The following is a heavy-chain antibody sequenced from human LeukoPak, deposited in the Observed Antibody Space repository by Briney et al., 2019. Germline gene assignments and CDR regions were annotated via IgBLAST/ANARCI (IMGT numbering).Heavy chain of an antibody. CDR3: VREAMVRGPPGDY. CDR2: IYPDGGEK. CDR1: GFSFSIYS. J-gene: IGHJ4*02. Sequence: GSLRLSCAASGFSFSIYSMSWVRQAPGEGLEWVAYIYPDGGEKNYVGSVKGRFTISRDNAKSSLYLQMNSLRVDDTAVYYCVREAMVRGPPGDYWGQGTLVTVSS. D-gene: IGHD3-10*01. V-gene: IGHV3-7*01.